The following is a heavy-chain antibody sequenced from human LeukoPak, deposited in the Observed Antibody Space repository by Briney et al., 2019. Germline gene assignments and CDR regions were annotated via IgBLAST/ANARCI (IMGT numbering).Heavy chain of an antibody. CDR3: AKETDQYYYYGMDV. CDR1: GFTFSSYA. CDR2: ISGSGGST. J-gene: IGHJ6*02. V-gene: IGHV3-23*01. Sequence: GGSLRLSCAASGFTFSSYAMSWVRQAPGKGLEWVSAISGSGGSTYYADSVKGRLTISRDDSKNTLYLQMNSLRAEDTAVYYCAKETDQYYYYGMDVWGQGTTVTVSS.